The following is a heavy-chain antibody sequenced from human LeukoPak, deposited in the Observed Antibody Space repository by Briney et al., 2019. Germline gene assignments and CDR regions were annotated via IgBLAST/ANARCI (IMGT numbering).Heavy chain of an antibody. CDR2: INPNSGGT. Sequence: ASMKVSCKASGYTFTGYYMHWVRQAPGQGLEWMGWINPNSGGTNYAQKFQGRVTMTRDTSISTAYMELSRLRSDDTAVYYCARTYGGNRDAFDIWGQGTMVTVSS. J-gene: IGHJ3*02. V-gene: IGHV1-2*02. D-gene: IGHD4-23*01. CDR1: GYTFTGYY. CDR3: ARTYGGNRDAFDI.